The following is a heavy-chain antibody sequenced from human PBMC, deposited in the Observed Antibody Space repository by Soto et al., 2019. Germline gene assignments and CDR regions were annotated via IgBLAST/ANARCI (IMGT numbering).Heavy chain of an antibody. CDR1: GGTFSSYA. J-gene: IGHJ6*02. CDR3: AIEKVYQLLSYYYYYYGMDV. Sequence: QVQLVQSGAEVKKPGSSVKVSCTASGGTFSSYAIRWVRQAPGQGLEWMGGSIPIFGTAYYAQKFQGRVTITADESTSTAYREMSSLRAEETAVYYCAIEKVYQLLSYYYYYYGMDVWGQGPTVTVSS. V-gene: IGHV1-69*01. D-gene: IGHD2-2*01. CDR2: SIPIFGTA.